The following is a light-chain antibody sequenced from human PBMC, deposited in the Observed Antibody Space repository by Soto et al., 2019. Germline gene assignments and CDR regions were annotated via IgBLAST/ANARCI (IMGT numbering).Light chain of an antibody. Sequence: EIVMTQSPATLSVSPGERATLSCRASQSVSSDLAWYQQKPGQAPRLLIYGTSTRATGNPARFTGSGSGTEFIFTISSLQAEDFAVYFCLQYKNCPFTFGGGTRVEIK. CDR2: GTS. V-gene: IGKV3-15*01. J-gene: IGKJ4*01. CDR1: QSVSSD. CDR3: LQYKNCPFT.